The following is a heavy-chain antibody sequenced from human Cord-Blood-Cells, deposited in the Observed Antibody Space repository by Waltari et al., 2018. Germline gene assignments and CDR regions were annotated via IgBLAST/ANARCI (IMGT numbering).Heavy chain of an antibody. J-gene: IGHJ3*02. V-gene: IGHV3-30-3*01. CDR3: ARDNWGLGAFDI. D-gene: IGHD7-27*01. Sequence: QVQLVESGGGVVEPGRSLRLSCAAAGFTFSSYAMLWGRQAPGKGLEWVAVISYDGSNKYYADSVKGRFTISRDNSKNTLYLQMNSLRAEDTAVYYCARDNWGLGAFDIWGQGTMVTVSS. CDR2: ISYDGSNK. CDR1: GFTFSSYA.